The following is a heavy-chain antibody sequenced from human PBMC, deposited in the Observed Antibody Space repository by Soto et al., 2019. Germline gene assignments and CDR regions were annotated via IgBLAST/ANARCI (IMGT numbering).Heavy chain of an antibody. J-gene: IGHJ4*02. CDR3: ATPTVTAHFDY. Sequence: QVQLVESGGGVVQPGRSLRLSCAASGFTFSSYAMHRVRQAPGKGLEWVAVISYDGSNKYYADSVKGRFTISRDNSKNTQYLQMNSLRAEDTAVYYCATPTVTAHFDYWGQGTLVTVSS. CDR2: ISYDGSNK. CDR1: GFTFSSYA. V-gene: IGHV3-30-3*01. D-gene: IGHD4-17*01.